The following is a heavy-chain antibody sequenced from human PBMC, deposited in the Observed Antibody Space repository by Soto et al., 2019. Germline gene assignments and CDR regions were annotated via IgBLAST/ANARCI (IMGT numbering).Heavy chain of an antibody. CDR1: GYTFTSYY. V-gene: IGHV1-46*01. CDR2: INPSGGST. CDR3: AGPYCSGGSCYSDYYYGMDV. D-gene: IGHD2-15*01. Sequence: ASGKVCCKASGYTFTSYYMHWVRQAPGQGLEWMGIINPSGGSTSYAQKFQGRVTMTRDTSTSTVYMELSSLRSEDTAVYYCAGPYCSGGSCYSDYYYGMDVWGQGTTVTVS. J-gene: IGHJ6*02.